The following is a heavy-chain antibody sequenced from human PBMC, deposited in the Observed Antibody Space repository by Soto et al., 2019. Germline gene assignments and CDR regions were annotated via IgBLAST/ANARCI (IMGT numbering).Heavy chain of an antibody. J-gene: IGHJ4*02. D-gene: IGHD5-12*01. CDR2: IYYSGST. CDR1: GGSISSGGYY. CDR3: ARPLLGATILSGFDS. V-gene: IGHV4-31*03. Sequence: PSETLSLTCTVSGGSISSGGYYWSWIRQHPGKGLEWIGFIYYSGSTFYNPSLKSRVTISVDTSKNQFSLKMSSVTAADTAVYFFARPLLGATILSGFDSWGRGILVTVSS.